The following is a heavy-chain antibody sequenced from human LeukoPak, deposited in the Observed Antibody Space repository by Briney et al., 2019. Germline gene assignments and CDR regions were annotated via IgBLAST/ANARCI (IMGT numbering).Heavy chain of an antibody. J-gene: IGHJ4*02. V-gene: IGHV3-9*01. CDR3: AREGKVSAHDY. D-gene: IGHD6-6*01. Sequence: PGGSLRLSCAASGFTFDDYATHWVRQAPGKGLEWVSGISWNSGSIGYADSVKGRFTISRDNAKNSLYLQMNSLRAEDTAVYYCAREGKVSAHDYWGQGTLVTVSS. CDR2: ISWNSGSI. CDR1: GFTFDDYA.